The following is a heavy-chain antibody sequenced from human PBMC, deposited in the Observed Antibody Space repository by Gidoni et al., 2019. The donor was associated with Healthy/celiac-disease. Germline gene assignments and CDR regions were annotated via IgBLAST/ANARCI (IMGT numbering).Heavy chain of an antibody. CDR1: GGSISSYY. V-gene: IGHV4-59*01. D-gene: IGHD4-17*01. CDR3: ARGGLRWHWYFDL. CDR2: IYYSGST. Sequence: QVQLQESGPGLVKPSETLSLTCTVSGGSISSYYWSWIRQPPGKGLEWIGYIYYSGSTNYNPSLKSRVTISVDTSKNQFSLKLSSVTAADTAVYYCARGGLRWHWYFDLWGRGTLVTVSS. J-gene: IGHJ2*01.